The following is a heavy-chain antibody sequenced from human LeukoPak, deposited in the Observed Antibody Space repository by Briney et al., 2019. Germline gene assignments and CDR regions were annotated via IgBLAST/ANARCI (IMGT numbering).Heavy chain of an antibody. CDR2: INPNSGGT. D-gene: IGHD3-10*01. V-gene: IGHV1-2*02. CDR1: GYTFTGYY. Sequence: ASMKVSCKASGYTFTGYYMHRVRQAPGQGLEWMGWINPNSGGTNYAQKFQGRVTMTRDTSISTDYMELSRLRSDDTAVYYCARVGDYYYYGMDVWGQGTTVTVSS. J-gene: IGHJ6*02. CDR3: ARVGDYYYYGMDV.